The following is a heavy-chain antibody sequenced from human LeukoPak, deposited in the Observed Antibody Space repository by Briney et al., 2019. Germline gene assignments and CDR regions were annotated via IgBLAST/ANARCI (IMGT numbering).Heavy chain of an antibody. V-gene: IGHV1-2*02. CDR3: ARGSTARYYYDSSGYYRGAFDY. CDR1: GYTFTGCY. J-gene: IGHJ4*02. D-gene: IGHD3-22*01. Sequence: ASVKVSCKASGYTFTGCYMHWVRQAPGQGLEWMGWINPNSGGTNYAQKFQGRVTMTRDTSISTAYMELSSLRSEDTAVYYCARGSTARYYYDSSGYYRGAFDYWGQGTLVTVSS. CDR2: INPNSGGT.